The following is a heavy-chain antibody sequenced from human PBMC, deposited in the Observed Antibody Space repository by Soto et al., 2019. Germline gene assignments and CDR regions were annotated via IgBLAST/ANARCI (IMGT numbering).Heavy chain of an antibody. CDR2: IYYSGST. CDR1: GGSISSYY. J-gene: IGHJ4*02. D-gene: IGHD3-16*01. V-gene: IGHV4-59*01. Sequence: SETLSLTCTVSGGSISSYYWSWIRQPPGKGLEWIGYIYYSGSTNYNPSLKSRVTISVDTSKNQFSLKLSSVTAADTATYYCAKATWVDNWGNFDYWGQGTPVTVSS. CDR3: AKATWVDNWGNFDY.